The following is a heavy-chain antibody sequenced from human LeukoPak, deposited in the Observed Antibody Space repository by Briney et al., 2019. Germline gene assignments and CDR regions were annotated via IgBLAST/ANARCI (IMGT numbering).Heavy chain of an antibody. CDR1: EFTFSSYW. CDR3: ARYCGGDCYGMDV. V-gene: IGHV3-7*01. J-gene: IGHJ6*02. Sequence: GGSLRLSCTASEFTFSSYWMNWVRQAPGKGLEWVANIKQDGSEKDYVDSVKGRFTISRDNAKNSLYLQMNSLRAEDTAVYYCARYCGGDCYGMDVWGQGTTVTVSS. D-gene: IGHD2-21*01. CDR2: IKQDGSEK.